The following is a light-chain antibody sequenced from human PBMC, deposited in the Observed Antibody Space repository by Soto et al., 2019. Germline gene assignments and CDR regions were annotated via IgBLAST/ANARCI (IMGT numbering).Light chain of an antibody. CDR1: QSVSSY. V-gene: IGKV3-11*01. Sequence: EIVLTQSPATLSLSPGERATLSCRASQSVSSYLAWYQQKPGQAPTLLIYDASNRANGIPARFSGSGSGTDFTLTISSLEPEDFAVYYCQQRSNWPVITFGQGTRLEIK. CDR3: QQRSNWPVIT. J-gene: IGKJ5*01. CDR2: DAS.